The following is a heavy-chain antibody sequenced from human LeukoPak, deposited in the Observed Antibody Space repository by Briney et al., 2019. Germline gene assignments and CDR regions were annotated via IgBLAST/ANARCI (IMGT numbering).Heavy chain of an antibody. CDR3: ARARREMVDY. Sequence: SETLSLTCTVSGYSISSGYYWGCSRQPPGKGLEWIGSLYHSGSTYCNPSLKSRLTISVDTSKNQFSLKLSSVTAADTAVYYCARARREMVDYWGQGTRVTVSS. D-gene: IGHD5-24*01. CDR1: GYSISSGYY. CDR2: LYHSGST. V-gene: IGHV4-38-2*02. J-gene: IGHJ4*02.